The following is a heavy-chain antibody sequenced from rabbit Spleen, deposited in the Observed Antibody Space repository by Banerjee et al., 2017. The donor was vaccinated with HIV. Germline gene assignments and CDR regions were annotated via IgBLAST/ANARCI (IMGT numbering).Heavy chain of an antibody. Sequence: QEQLVESGGGLVKPGGSLTLTCTASGFSFGSNDYMCWVLQAPGRGLEWIACIYSGNSGFTYYATWATGRFTCSKSSSTTVTLQVTSLTAADTATYFCARDTASSFSSYGMDLWGPGTLFTVS. CDR1: GFSFGSNDY. V-gene: IGHV1S45*01. D-gene: IGHD8-1*01. CDR3: ARDTASSFSSYGMDL. CDR2: IYSGNSGFT. J-gene: IGHJ6*01.